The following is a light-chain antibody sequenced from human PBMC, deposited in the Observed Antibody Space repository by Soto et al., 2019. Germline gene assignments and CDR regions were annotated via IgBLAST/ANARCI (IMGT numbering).Light chain of an antibody. CDR2: WAS. Sequence: DNVMTQSPDSLAVSLGERATINCRSSQSVLYSSNSKNYIAWYQQKAGQPPRLLIYWASTRESGVPDRFSGSGSGTDFNLTISSLQAEDVAGYYCQQYYSNPTFGQGTKVEIK. CDR3: QQYYSNPT. CDR1: QSVLYSSNSKNY. V-gene: IGKV4-1*01. J-gene: IGKJ1*01.